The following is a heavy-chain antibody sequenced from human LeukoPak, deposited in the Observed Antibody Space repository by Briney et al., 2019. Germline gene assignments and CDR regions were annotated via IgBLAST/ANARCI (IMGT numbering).Heavy chain of an antibody. CDR2: ISPYNGNT. J-gene: IGHJ3*02. CDR1: GGTFSSYA. CDR3: ARASTHRYNWKSGQLNDAFDI. V-gene: IGHV1-18*01. D-gene: IGHD1-20*01. Sequence: GASVNVSCKASGGTFSSYAISWVRQAPGQGLEWMGRISPYNGNTKYAQKLQGRVTMTTDTSTSTAYMELRSLRSDDTAVYYCARASTHRYNWKSGQLNDAFDIWGQGTMVTVSS.